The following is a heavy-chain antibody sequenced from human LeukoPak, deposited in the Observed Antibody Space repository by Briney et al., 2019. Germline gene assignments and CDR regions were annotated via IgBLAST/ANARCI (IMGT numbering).Heavy chain of an antibody. D-gene: IGHD5-24*01. CDR2: IHPNNGAT. V-gene: IGHV1-2*02. CDR1: GYTFTGSGWY. J-gene: IGHJ4*02. Sequence: ASVKVSCKASGYTFTGSGWYLYWLRRAPGQGLECVGWIHPNNGATLYAKKFQGRVAMTTDTSISTAYMELSRLRPDDTAMYYCARDGPAQMVDFDYWGQGTLVTVSS. CDR3: ARDGPAQMVDFDY.